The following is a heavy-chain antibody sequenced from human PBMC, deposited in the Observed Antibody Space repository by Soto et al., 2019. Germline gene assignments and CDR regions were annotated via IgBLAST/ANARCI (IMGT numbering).Heavy chain of an antibody. CDR2: ISAFHGST. J-gene: IGHJ4*01. CDR3: ARLYASGWPRSYFDY. Sequence: QVQLVQSGAEVKKPGSSVKVSCKASGYTFTRFHIGWVRQAPGQGLEFMGWISAFHGSTNYAQKFQGRVTMTTDTPMSTAYMELRSLRSDDTDVYYCARLYASGWPRSYFDYWGHGTLVTVSS. CDR1: GYTFTRFH. D-gene: IGHD6-19*01. V-gene: IGHV1-18*01.